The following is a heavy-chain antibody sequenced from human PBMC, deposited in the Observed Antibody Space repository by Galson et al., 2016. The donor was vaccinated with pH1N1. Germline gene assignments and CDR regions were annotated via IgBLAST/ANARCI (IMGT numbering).Heavy chain of an antibody. J-gene: IGHJ2*01. D-gene: IGHD3-22*01. CDR1: GGTFSSYG. CDR2: IIPIFDTP. Sequence: SVKVSCKASGGTFSSYGISWVRQAPGQGLEWMGGIIPIFDTPKYAQKFQGRVTITADESTSTAYMELSSLRSEDTAVYYCAREDYYDTDLIDWYFHLWGRGTLVTVSS. V-gene: IGHV1-69*13. CDR3: AREDYYDTDLIDWYFHL.